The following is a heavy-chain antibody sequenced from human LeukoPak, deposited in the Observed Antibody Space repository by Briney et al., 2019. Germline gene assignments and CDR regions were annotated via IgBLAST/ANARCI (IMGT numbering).Heavy chain of an antibody. CDR3: ARDSSITMVRGVTQPSRY. CDR2: INTNTGNP. Sequence: GASVKVSCKASGYTFTSYAMNWVRQAPGQGLEWMGWINTNTGNPTYAQGFTGRFVFSSDTSVSTAYLQISSLKAEDTAVYYCARDSSITMVRGVTQPSRYSGQGTLVTVSS. V-gene: IGHV7-4-1*02. J-gene: IGHJ4*02. CDR1: GYTFTSYA. D-gene: IGHD3-10*01.